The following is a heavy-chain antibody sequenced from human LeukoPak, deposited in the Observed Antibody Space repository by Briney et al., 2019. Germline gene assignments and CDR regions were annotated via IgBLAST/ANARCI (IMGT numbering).Heavy chain of an antibody. CDR2: VYDSGST. CDR3: AKTGSSIAARPPDY. J-gene: IGHJ4*02. V-gene: IGHV4-39*07. D-gene: IGHD6-6*01. Sequence: SETLSLTCTVSGVSFSSSPYYWGWIRQPPGKGLEWIGSVYDSGSTYYNPSLKSRFTITLYTSKNQFSLKLTSVTAADTAVYYCAKTGSSIAARPPDYWGQGTLVTVSP. CDR1: GVSFSSSPYY.